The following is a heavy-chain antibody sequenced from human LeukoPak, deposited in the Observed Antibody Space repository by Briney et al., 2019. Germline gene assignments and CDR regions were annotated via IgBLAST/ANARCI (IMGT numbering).Heavy chain of an antibody. Sequence: GGSLRLSCADSGFTFSNAWMSWVRQAPGKGLEWVGRKSKTDGGTTDYAAPVKGRFTISRDNAKNSLYLQMNSLRAEDTAVYYCARVGLDDAFDIWGQGTMVTVS. D-gene: IGHD1-1*01. V-gene: IGHV3-15*01. J-gene: IGHJ3*02. CDR3: ARVGLDDAFDI. CDR2: KSKTDGGTT. CDR1: GFTFSNAW.